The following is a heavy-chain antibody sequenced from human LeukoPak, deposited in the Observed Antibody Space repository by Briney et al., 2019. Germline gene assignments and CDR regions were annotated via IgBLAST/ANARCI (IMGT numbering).Heavy chain of an antibody. V-gene: IGHV3-21*01. J-gene: IGHJ6*02. CDR2: IDPSSTYI. CDR1: GFTFRSYS. D-gene: IGHD1-26*01. Sequence: GGSLRLSCAASGFTFRSYSMNWVRQAPGKGLEWVSAIDPSSTYIYYADSVKGRFTISRDNAKNSLYLQMNSLRAEDTAVYYCARDQAVGATSGDVWGQGTTVTVSS. CDR3: ARDQAVGATSGDV.